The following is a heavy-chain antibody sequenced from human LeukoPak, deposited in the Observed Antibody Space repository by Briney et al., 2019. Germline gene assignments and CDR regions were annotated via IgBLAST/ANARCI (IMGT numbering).Heavy chain of an antibody. D-gene: IGHD3-22*01. J-gene: IGHJ6*02. Sequence: PGGSLRLSCAASGFTFSSYWMSWVRQAPGKGLEWVANIKQDGSEKYYVDSVKGRFTISRDNAKNSLYLQMNSLRAEDTAVYYCARPYYYDSSGYHYYYYGMDVWGQGTTVTVSS. CDR1: GFTFSSYW. CDR2: IKQDGSEK. CDR3: ARPYYYDSSGYHYYYYGMDV. V-gene: IGHV3-7*01.